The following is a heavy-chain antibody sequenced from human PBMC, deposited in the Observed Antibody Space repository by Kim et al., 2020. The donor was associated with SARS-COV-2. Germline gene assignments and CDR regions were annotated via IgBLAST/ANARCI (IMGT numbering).Heavy chain of an antibody. V-gene: IGHV4-31*02. Sequence: PSLKSRVTISVATSKNQYSLKLSSVTAADTAVYYCARDERLRFLGGFDPWGQGTLVTVSS. J-gene: IGHJ5*02. CDR3: ARDERLRFLGGFDP. D-gene: IGHD3-3*01.